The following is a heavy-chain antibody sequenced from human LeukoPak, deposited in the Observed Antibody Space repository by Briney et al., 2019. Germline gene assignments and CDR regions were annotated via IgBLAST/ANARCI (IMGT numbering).Heavy chain of an antibody. Sequence: PGGSLRLSCAASGFTFSSYGMHWVRQAPGKGLEWVAFISYDGGYKYYADSVKGRFTISRDNSKNTLSLQMNSLRAEDTAVYYCARELDYDGPNGVDYWGQGTLVTVSS. CDR3: ARELDYDGPNGVDY. CDR1: GFTFSSYG. CDR2: ISYDGGYK. D-gene: IGHD3/OR15-3a*01. J-gene: IGHJ4*02. V-gene: IGHV3-30*03.